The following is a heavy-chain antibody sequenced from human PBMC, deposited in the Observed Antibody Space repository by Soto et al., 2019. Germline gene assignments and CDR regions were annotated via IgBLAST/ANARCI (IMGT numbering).Heavy chain of an antibody. Sequence: LGESLKISCKGSGYTFTNYWIGWVRQMPGKGLEWMGIIYPGDSDTKYNQSFQGQVNISADKSITTTYLQGSSLKASDTAIYYCAASIFYYGMDVWGQGTTVTVSS. CDR3: AASIFYYGMDV. J-gene: IGHJ6*02. CDR2: IYPGDSDT. V-gene: IGHV5-51*01. CDR1: GYTFTNYW.